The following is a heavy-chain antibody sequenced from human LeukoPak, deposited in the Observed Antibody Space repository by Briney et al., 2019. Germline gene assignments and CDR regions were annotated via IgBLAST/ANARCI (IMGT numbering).Heavy chain of an antibody. Sequence: ASVKVSCKASGYTFTSYGISWVRQAPGQGLEWMGWISAYNGNTNYAQKLQGRVTMTTDTSTSTAYTELRSLRSDDTAVYYCARPYYYDSSGYLGYWGQGTLVTVSS. D-gene: IGHD3-22*01. J-gene: IGHJ4*02. CDR2: ISAYNGNT. V-gene: IGHV1-18*01. CDR3: ARPYYYDSSGYLGY. CDR1: GYTFTSYG.